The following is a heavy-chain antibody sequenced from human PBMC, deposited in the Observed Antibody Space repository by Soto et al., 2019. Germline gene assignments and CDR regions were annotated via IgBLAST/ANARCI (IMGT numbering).Heavy chain of an antibody. Sequence: GGSLRLSCAASGFTFSSYAMHWVRQAPGKGLEWVAVISYDGSNKYYADSVKGRFTISRDNSKNTLYLQMNSLRAEDTAVYYCSGWLPRRGIDYWGQGTLVTVSS. CDR2: ISYDGSNK. CDR3: SGWLPRRGIDY. V-gene: IGHV3-30-3*01. J-gene: IGHJ4*02. CDR1: GFTFSSYA. D-gene: IGHD3-16*01.